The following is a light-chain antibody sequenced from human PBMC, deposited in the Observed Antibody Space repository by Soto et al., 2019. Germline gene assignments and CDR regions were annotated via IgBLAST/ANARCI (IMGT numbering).Light chain of an antibody. CDR1: QSVSDN. J-gene: IGKJ5*01. CDR3: QQYNSWPIT. Sequence: EVLMTQSPDTLYVSPGERVTLSCRASQSVSDNLALYQQKSGQGPRLLVYRASTRTLGIPARFSGSESGTEFTLTISSLQYEDFAVYHCQQYNSWPITVGQGTRLEIK. CDR2: RAS. V-gene: IGKV3-15*01.